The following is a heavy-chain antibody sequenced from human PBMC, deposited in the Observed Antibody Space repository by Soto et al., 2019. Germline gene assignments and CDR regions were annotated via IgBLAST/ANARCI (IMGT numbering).Heavy chain of an antibody. J-gene: IGHJ4*02. CDR1: GLTLSRYW. CDR2: IKEDGGKT. Sequence: EVQLVESGGGLVQPGWSLRLSCVASGLTLSRYWMSWVRQAPGKGLEWVANIKEDGGKTYYVDSVKGRFTISRDNAKNTVYLQMNSLKVEDTAVYYCSRDYYGPGPDWGQGTLVIVSS. D-gene: IGHD3-22*01. CDR3: SRDYYGPGPD. V-gene: IGHV3-7*04.